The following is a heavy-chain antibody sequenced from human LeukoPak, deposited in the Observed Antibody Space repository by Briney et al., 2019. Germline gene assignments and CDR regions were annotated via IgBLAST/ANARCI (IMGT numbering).Heavy chain of an antibody. CDR1: SGSITGYY. CDR2: VYATGTT. J-gene: IGHJ4*02. Sequence: SETLSLTCTVSSGSITGYYWSWIRQPPGKGLEWIAYVYATGTTNYNPSLKTRATISIDTSKNQLSLTLTSLTATDTAVYYCARVGSGGAWFDFWGQGALVTVSS. D-gene: IGHD6-19*01. V-gene: IGHV4-59*01. CDR3: ARVGSGGAWFDF.